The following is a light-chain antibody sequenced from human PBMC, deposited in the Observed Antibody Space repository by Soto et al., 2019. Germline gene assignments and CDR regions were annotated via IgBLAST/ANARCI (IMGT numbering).Light chain of an antibody. V-gene: IGLV2-14*01. CDR3: SSYTSSSTSPYV. CDR2: EVS. J-gene: IGLJ1*01. CDR1: SSDDGGYNY. Sequence: QLVLTQPDTVSGSHGQSITLSCTGSSSDDGGYNYVSWYQQHPGKASKLMIDEVSNRPSGVSNSFSGSKSGNTASLPISGLQAEDEADYYCSSYTSSSTSPYVFGTGTKLTVL.